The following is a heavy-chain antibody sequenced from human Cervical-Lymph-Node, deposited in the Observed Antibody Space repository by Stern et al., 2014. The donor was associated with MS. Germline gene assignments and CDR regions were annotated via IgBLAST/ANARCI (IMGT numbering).Heavy chain of an antibody. J-gene: IGHJ5*02. V-gene: IGHV3-11*06. Sequence: QMQLVQSGGGLVKPGGSLRLSCAASGFTFSDYYMSWIRQAPGKGLEWVSYISSSSSYTNYADSVKGRFTISRDNAKNSLYLQMNSLRAEDTAVYYCARDQGYYYGKAFDPWGQGTLVTVSS. CDR1: GFTFSDYY. CDR2: ISSSSSYT. CDR3: ARDQGYYYGKAFDP. D-gene: IGHD3-10*01.